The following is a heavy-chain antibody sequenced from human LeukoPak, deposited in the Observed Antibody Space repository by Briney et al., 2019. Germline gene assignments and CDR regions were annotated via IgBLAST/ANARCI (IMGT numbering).Heavy chain of an antibody. CDR3: AKAPLYDFWSGCYFDY. J-gene: IGHJ4*02. Sequence: PGASLRLSCAASGFSFSSYALTWVRQGPRKGLEWVSTISGSGGSTYYADSVKGRLTISRDNSKNTLYLQMNSLRAEDTAVYHCAKAPLYDFWSGCYFDYWGQGILVTVSS. CDR1: GFSFSSYA. CDR2: ISGSGGST. V-gene: IGHV3-23*01. D-gene: IGHD3-3*01.